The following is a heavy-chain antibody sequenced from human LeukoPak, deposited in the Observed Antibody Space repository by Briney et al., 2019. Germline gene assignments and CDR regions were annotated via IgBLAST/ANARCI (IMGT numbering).Heavy chain of an antibody. CDR2: ISYDGSNK. V-gene: IGHV3-30*04. J-gene: IGHJ4*02. CDR1: GFTFSSYA. D-gene: IGHD6-13*01. CDR3: ARIAAAGTIRGPSDY. Sequence: GGSLRLSCAASGFTFSSYAVHWVRQAPGKGLEWVAVISYDGSNKYYADSVKGRFTISRDNSKNTLYLQMNSLRAEDTAVYYCARIAAAGTIRGPSDYWGQGTLVTVSS.